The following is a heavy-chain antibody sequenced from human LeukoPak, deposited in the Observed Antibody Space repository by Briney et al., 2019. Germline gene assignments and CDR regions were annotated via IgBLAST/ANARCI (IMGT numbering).Heavy chain of an antibody. CDR3: ARGSYYDSSGYYY. CDR2: ISSSSSYI. Sequence: GGSLRLSCAASGFTFSSYSMNWVRQAPGKGLEWVSSISSSSSYIYYADSVKGRFTISRDNAKNSLYLQMNGLRAEDTAVYYCARGSYYDSSGYYYWGQGTLVTVSS. J-gene: IGHJ4*02. D-gene: IGHD3-22*01. V-gene: IGHV3-21*01. CDR1: GFTFSSYS.